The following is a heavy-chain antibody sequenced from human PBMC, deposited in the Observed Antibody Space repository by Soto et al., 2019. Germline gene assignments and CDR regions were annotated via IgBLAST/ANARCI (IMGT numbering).Heavy chain of an antibody. CDR2: INRGNGNT. J-gene: IGHJ4*02. CDR1: GYTFSNFA. D-gene: IGHD4-17*01. CDR3: ARTLYGDNVDY. Sequence: QVQLVQSGAEEKKPGASVKVSCKASGYTFSNFAMQWVRQAPGQRLEWMGWINRGNGNTGYAQKFQGRVTMTRNTSISTAYMELSSLRSEDTAVYYCARTLYGDNVDYWGQGTLVTVSS. V-gene: IGHV1-3*05.